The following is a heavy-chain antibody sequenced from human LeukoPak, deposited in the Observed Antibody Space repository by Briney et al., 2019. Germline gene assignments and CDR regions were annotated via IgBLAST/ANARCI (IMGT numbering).Heavy chain of an antibody. CDR1: GGSISSYY. V-gene: IGHV4-59*01. J-gene: IGHJ4*02. Sequence: PSETLSLTCSVSGGSISSYYWNWIRHPPGKGLEWIGYIYYCGSTNYSPSLTRRVTISVDTSKNQFALTLSSVTAADTAVYYCARGADSSGYYSIFYFDYWGQGTLVTVST. CDR2: IYYCGST. CDR3: ARGADSSGYYSIFYFDY. D-gene: IGHD3-22*01.